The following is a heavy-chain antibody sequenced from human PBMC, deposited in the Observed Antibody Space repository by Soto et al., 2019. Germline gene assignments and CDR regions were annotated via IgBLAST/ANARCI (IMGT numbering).Heavy chain of an antibody. CDR2: IWYDGSSK. J-gene: IGHJ4*02. CDR3: AREGSDYIWGSYPYFDY. D-gene: IGHD3-16*01. Sequence: QVQLVESGGGVVQPGRSLRLSCAASGFTFSSYGMHWVRQAPGKGLEWVAVIWYDGSSKYYADSVKDRFTISRDNSKNTLYLQMNSLRAEDTAVYYCAREGSDYIWGSYPYFDYWGQGTLVTVSS. V-gene: IGHV3-33*01. CDR1: GFTFSSYG.